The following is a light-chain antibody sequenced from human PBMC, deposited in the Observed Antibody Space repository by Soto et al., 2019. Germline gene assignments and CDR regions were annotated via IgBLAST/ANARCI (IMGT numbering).Light chain of an antibody. CDR3: QHVYSMPIT. CDR2: STS. Sequence: DIQMTQSPSFVSASVGDRVNITCRASQSIDTYLNWYQQRPGQAPSLLIYSTSTLQSGVPSRFRGSGSGTDFTLTISSLQPEDFATYFCQHVYSMPITFGPGTKVDIK. J-gene: IGKJ3*01. V-gene: IGKV1-39*01. CDR1: QSIDTY.